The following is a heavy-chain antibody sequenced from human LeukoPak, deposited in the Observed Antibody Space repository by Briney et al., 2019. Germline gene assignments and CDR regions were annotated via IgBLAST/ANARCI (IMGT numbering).Heavy chain of an antibody. CDR3: ARYPHIFTGENFDS. V-gene: IGHV1-2*02. CDR2: INPNHGDT. J-gene: IGHJ4*02. D-gene: IGHD3-9*01. CDR1: ESTFTSYY. Sequence: SVKLSCNAAESTFTSYYMHWGRQAPGHGLEWMGWINPNHGDTNYAQKFQDRVSMTRDTSISTAYMHLSRLRSADTAVYYCARYPHIFTGENFDSWGQGTLLTVSS.